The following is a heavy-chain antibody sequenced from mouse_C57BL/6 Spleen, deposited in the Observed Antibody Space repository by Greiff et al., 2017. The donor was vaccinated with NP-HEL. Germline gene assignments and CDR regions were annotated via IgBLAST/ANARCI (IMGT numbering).Heavy chain of an antibody. J-gene: IGHJ4*01. D-gene: IGHD1-1*01. CDR1: GFNINNTY. CDR2: IDREDGNT. CDR3: ARVTTVVATDAMDY. Sequence: EVQLVESVAELVRPGASVKLSCTASGFNINNTYMHWVKQRPEQGLEWIGRIDREDGNTKYAPEFQGKTTITPDTSYNPAYLQLSSLTSEDTAIYYCARVTTVVATDAMDYWGQGTSVTVSS. V-gene: IGHV14-3*01.